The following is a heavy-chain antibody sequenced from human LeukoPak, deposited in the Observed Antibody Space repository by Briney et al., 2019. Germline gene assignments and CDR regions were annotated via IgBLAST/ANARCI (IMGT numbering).Heavy chain of an antibody. V-gene: IGHV3-23*01. J-gene: IGHJ4*02. CDR2: ISGSGGST. CDR3: AKGNYYDSSGCFDY. CDR1: GFTFSSYA. Sequence: GGSLRLPCAASGFTFSSYAMSWVRQAPGKGLEWVSAISGSGGSTYYADSVKGRFTISRDNSKNTLYLQMNSLRAEDTAVYYCAKGNYYDSSGCFDYWGQGTLVTVSS. D-gene: IGHD3-22*01.